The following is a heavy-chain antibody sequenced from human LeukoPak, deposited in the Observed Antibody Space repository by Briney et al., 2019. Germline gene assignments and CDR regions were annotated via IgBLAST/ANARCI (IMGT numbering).Heavy chain of an antibody. V-gene: IGHV4-59*01. CDR3: ARGPYYYDSSGYYFDY. CDR2: IYYSGST. CDR1: GGSISSYY. Sequence: RPSETLSLTCTVSGGSISSYYWSWIRQPPGKGLEWILYIYYSGSTNYNPSLKSRVTISVDTSKYQFSLKLSSVTAADTAVYYCARGPYYYDSSGYYFDYWGQGTLVTVSS. D-gene: IGHD3-22*01. J-gene: IGHJ4*02.